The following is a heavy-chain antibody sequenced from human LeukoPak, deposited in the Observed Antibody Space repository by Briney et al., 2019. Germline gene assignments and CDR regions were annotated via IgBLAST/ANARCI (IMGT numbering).Heavy chain of an antibody. CDR1: NVSINDYF. CDR2: IYFSGST. Sequence: SETLSLTCTVSNVSINDYFWTWIRQPPGKGLELIGYIYFSGSTNYSPSLKSRVTISVDTSKNQFSLKLNSVTAADTAVYYCARLDSSFDAFDIWGQGTMVTVSS. J-gene: IGHJ3*02. D-gene: IGHD6-6*01. CDR3: ARLDSSFDAFDI. V-gene: IGHV4-59*01.